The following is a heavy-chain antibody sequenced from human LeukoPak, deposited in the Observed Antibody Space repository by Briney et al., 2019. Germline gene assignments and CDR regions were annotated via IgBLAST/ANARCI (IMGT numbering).Heavy chain of an antibody. CDR3: AKVAGYSYVGVYYFDY. V-gene: IGHV3-23*01. J-gene: IGHJ4*02. CDR1: EFTFSTYA. D-gene: IGHD5-18*01. Sequence: GSLRLSCAASEFTFSTYAMNWVRQAPGKGLEWVSAISGSGGSTYYADSVKGRFTISRDNSKNTLYLQMNSLRAEDTAVYYCAKVAGYSYVGVYYFDYWGQGTLVTVSS. CDR2: ISGSGGST.